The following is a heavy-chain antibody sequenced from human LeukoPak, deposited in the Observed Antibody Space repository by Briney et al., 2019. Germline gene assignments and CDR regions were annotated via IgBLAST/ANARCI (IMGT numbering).Heavy chain of an antibody. CDR1: GFTFSNAW. V-gene: IGHV3-15*01. CDR3: TTDRVATRPFDY. CDR2: IKSKTDGGTT. D-gene: IGHD2-21*02. Sequence: PGGSLRLSCAASGFTFSNAWMSWVRKAPGKGLEWVGRIKSKTDGGTTDYVAPVKGRFTISRDYSKNTLYLQMNSLKTEDTAVYYCTTDRVATRPFDYWGQGTLVTVSS. J-gene: IGHJ4*02.